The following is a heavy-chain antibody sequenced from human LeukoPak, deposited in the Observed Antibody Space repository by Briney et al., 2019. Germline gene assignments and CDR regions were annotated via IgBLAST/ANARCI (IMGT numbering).Heavy chain of an antibody. V-gene: IGHV1-18*01. D-gene: IGHD2-2*01. CDR2: ISAYNGNT. CDR1: GYTFTSYG. CDR3: ARYLSVPVAASLRYFDY. J-gene: IGHJ4*02. Sequence: GASVKVSCKASGYTFTSYGISWVRQAPGQGLEWMGWISAYNGNTNYAQKLQGRVTMTTDTSTSTAYMELRSLRSDDTAVYYCARYLSVPVAASLRYFDYWGQGTLVTVSS.